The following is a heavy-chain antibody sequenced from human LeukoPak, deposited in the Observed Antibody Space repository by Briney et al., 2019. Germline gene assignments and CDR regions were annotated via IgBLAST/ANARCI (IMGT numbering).Heavy chain of an antibody. Sequence: GGSLRLSCAASGFTFSSYNMKWVRQAPGKGLEWVSSISNRSSYIFYADSVKARFTISRDISKKSLYLQMNGLGAEDRAVYYCASGVNYFDYWGQGTLVTVSS. CDR3: ASGVNYFDY. CDR2: ISNRSSYI. J-gene: IGHJ4*02. V-gene: IGHV3-21*01. D-gene: IGHD3-3*01. CDR1: GFTFSSYN.